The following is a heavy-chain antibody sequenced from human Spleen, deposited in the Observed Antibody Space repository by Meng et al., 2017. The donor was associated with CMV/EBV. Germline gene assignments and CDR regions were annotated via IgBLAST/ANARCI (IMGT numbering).Heavy chain of an antibody. CDR3: AKDPRKKDGYNRWVWYFDY. CDR2: IRYDGSNK. J-gene: IGHJ4*02. D-gene: IGHD5-24*01. CDR1: GFILSDHY. Sequence: VVSSRLSCAASGFILSDHYMNWVRQAPGKGLEWVAFIRYDGSNKYYADSVKGRFTISRDNSKNTLYLQMNSLRAEDTAVYYCAKDPRKKDGYNRWVWYFDYWGQGTLVTVSS. V-gene: IGHV3-30*02.